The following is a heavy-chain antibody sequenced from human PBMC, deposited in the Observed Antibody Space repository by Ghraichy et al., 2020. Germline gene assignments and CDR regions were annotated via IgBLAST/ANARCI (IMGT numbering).Heavy chain of an antibody. V-gene: IGHV3-48*04. CDR1: GFTFSNYD. Sequence: GGSLRLSCAASGFTFSNYDMSWVCQAPGKGLEWVSYISSRSSTIYYADSVKGRFTISRDNAKNSLYLLMNSLRAEDTAVYYCARDQYYDFLTGYYNYFDSWGQGTLVTVSS. CDR2: ISSRSSTI. CDR3: ARDQYYDFLTGYYNYFDS. D-gene: IGHD3-9*01. J-gene: IGHJ4*02.